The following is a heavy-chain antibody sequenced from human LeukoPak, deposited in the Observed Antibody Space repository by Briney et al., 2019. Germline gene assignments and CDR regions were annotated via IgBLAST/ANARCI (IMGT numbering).Heavy chain of an antibody. J-gene: IGHJ4*02. V-gene: IGHV3-33*01. CDR1: RFTFSVYG. Sequence: GWSLRLSCAASRFTFSVYGMHWVRQAPGKGLEWVAVIWHGGTIKYYADSVKGRFTISRDNSDDTLYLQMNSLRAEDTAVYYCARAVGPFDYWGQGTLVTVSS. CDR2: IWHGGTIK. CDR3: ARAVGPFDY.